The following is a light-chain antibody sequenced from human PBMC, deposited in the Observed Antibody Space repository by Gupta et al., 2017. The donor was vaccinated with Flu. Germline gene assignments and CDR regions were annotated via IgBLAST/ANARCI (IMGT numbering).Light chain of an antibody. V-gene: IGKV2-28*01. CDR2: RAS. CDR3: MQTLQTYT. CDR1: QSLLHSRGYNF. Sequence: EIVMTQSPLSLPVTPGESASISCRSSQSLLHSRGYNFLSWYLQKPGQSPQLLIHRASKRAYGVPDRFSGSGSGTDFTLESIRGEAEDVGVYYGMQTLQTYTFGHGTKLEIK. J-gene: IGKJ2*01.